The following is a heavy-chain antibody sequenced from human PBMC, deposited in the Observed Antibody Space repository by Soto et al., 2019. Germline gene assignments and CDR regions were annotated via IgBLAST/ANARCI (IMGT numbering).Heavy chain of an antibody. J-gene: IGHJ6*02. Sequence: QVQLVESGGGVVQPGRSLRLSCAASGFTFSSYAMHWVRQAPGKGLEWVAVISYDGSNKYYADSVKGRFTISRDNSKNTLYLQMNSLRAEDTAVYYCARDRGGRRYYDSRGLPTDVWGQGTTVTVSS. V-gene: IGHV3-30-3*01. CDR2: ISYDGSNK. CDR3: ARDRGGRRYYDSRGLPTDV. CDR1: GFTFSSYA. D-gene: IGHD3-22*01.